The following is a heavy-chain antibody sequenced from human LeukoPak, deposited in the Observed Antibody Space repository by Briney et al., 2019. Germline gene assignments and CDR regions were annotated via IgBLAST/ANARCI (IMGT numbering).Heavy chain of an antibody. J-gene: IGHJ3*02. V-gene: IGHV4-39*01. Sequence: PSETLSLTCTVSGGSVSNSNYCWGWIRQPPGKQLEWIGSIDYSGSPLYNPSLKSRVTISVDTSKNRFSLKLSSVTAADTAVYYCARPLDCNYGGTAFDIWGQGTMVTVSS. CDR3: ARPLDCNYGGTAFDI. CDR1: GGSVSNSNYC. D-gene: IGHD4-23*01. CDR2: IDYSGSP.